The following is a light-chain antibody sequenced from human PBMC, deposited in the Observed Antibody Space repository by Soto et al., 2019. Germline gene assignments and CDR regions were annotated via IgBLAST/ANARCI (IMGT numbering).Light chain of an antibody. CDR1: NIGSKS. CDR3: QVWDSSSDHSLYV. J-gene: IGLJ1*01. V-gene: IGLV3-21*02. Sequence: SYELTQPPSVSVVPGQTARITCGGKNIGSKSVHWYQQKPGQAPVLVVYDDSDRPSGIPERFSGSNSGNTATLTISRVEAGDEADYYCQVWDSSSDHSLYVFGTGTKVTVL. CDR2: DDS.